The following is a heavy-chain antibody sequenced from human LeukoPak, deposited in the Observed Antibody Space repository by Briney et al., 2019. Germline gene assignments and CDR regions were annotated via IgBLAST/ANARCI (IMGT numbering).Heavy chain of an antibody. CDR1: GGTISISNW. D-gene: IGHD5-18*01. CDR2: IYRSGST. J-gene: IGHJ6*03. CDR3: ARDLSYGSVDMDV. Sequence: PSDTLSITCAVSGGTISISNWWTWVRQPPGHGLEWIGEIYRSGSTNYNPSLKSRVTISVDTSKNQFSLKLSSVTAADTAVYYCARDLSYGSVDMDVWGKGTTVTVSS. V-gene: IGHV4-4*02.